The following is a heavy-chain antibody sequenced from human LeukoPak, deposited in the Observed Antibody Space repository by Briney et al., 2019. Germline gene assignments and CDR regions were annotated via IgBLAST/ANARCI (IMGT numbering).Heavy chain of an antibody. D-gene: IGHD3-9*01. V-gene: IGHV3-33*06. CDR2: IWYDGSNK. CDR3: AKRLTGNIRCFDY. Sequence: PGKSLRLSCAASGFTFSNYGMHWVRQAPGKGLEWVAIIWYDGSNKYYADPVKGRFTIPRDNSKDTLYLQMHSLRDEDTAVYYCAKRLTGNIRCFDYWGQGTLVTVSS. J-gene: IGHJ4*02. CDR1: GFTFSNYG.